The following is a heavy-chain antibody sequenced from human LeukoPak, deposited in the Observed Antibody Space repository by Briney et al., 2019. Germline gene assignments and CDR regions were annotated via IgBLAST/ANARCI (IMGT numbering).Heavy chain of an antibody. V-gene: IGHV3-30*18. D-gene: IGHD6-6*01. CDR2: ISYDGSNK. Sequence: PGGSLRLSCAASGFSFSSYGMHWVRQAPDKGLEWVAVISYDGSNKYYADSVKGRFTISRDNSKNTLYLQMNSLRAEDTAVYYCAKDSSIAARYPIKGYFDYWGQGTLVTVSS. CDR1: GFSFSSYG. J-gene: IGHJ4*02. CDR3: AKDSSIAARYPIKGYFDY.